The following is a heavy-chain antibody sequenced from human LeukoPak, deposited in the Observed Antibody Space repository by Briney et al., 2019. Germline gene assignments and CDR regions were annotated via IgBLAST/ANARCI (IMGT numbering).Heavy chain of an antibody. CDR1: GGSISSFY. CDR3: ARGPRVGYYDSSGYYHYYLYMDV. D-gene: IGHD3-22*01. CDR2: IYTSGST. J-gene: IGHJ6*03. Sequence: PSETLSLTCTVSGGSISSFYWSWIRQPAGKGLEWIGRIYTSGSTNYNPSLKSRVTMSVDTSKNQFSLRLSSVTAADTAVYYCARGPRVGYYDSSGYYHYYLYMDVWGKGTTVTISS. V-gene: IGHV4-4*07.